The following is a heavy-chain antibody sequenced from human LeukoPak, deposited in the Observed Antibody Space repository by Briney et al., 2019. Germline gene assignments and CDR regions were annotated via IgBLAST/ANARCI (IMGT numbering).Heavy chain of an antibody. Sequence: GSLRLSCAASGFTFSSYAMSWVRQSPGKGLEWIGSIGYGGVLNYIPSLKSRLTISADTSKNQYSLKLTSMTAADTAVYYCARDKGHFDVDLWGQGTLVTVSS. J-gene: IGHJ4*02. CDR2: IGYGGVL. CDR3: ARDKGHFDVDL. V-gene: IGHV4-59*12. D-gene: IGHD3-9*01. CDR1: GFTFSSYA.